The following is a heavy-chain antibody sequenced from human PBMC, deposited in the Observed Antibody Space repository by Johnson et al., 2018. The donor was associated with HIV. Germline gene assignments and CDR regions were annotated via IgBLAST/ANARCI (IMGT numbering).Heavy chain of an antibody. D-gene: IGHD3-10*01. CDR2: INWNGGNL. J-gene: IGHJ3*02. CDR1: GFTFDDYG. Sequence: VRLVESGGGVVRPGGSLRLSCAASGFTFDDYGMSWVRQVPGKGLEWVSGINWNGGNLGYADSVKGRFSISRDNAKKSLYLQMNSLRAEDTAVYYCAKTLSPVSPDAFDIWGQGTMVTVSS. V-gene: IGHV3-20*04. CDR3: AKTLSPVSPDAFDI.